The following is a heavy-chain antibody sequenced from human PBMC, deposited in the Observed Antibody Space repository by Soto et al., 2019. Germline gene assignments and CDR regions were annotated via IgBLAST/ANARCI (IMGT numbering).Heavy chain of an antibody. CDR1: GFTSSSYA. Sequence: EVQLLESGGGLVQPGGSLRLSCAASGFTSSSYAMNWVRQAPGKGLEWVSVVTSGGTTYYADSVKGRFTISRDNSKNTLYLQMNSLRAEDTGIYYCAKDSYSNSSRYGGMDVWGQGTTVTVSS. J-gene: IGHJ6*02. CDR3: AKDSYSNSSRYGGMDV. D-gene: IGHD6-6*01. V-gene: IGHV3-23*01. CDR2: VTSGGTT.